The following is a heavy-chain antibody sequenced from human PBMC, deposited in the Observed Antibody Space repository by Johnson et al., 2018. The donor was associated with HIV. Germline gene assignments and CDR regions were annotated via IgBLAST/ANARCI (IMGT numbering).Heavy chain of an antibody. J-gene: IGHJ3*01. CDR1: GFTFDDYG. V-gene: IGHV3-20*04. CDR2: LNWTGGST. CDR3: ATSWRITGVPST. Sequence: MLLVESGGGVVRPGGSLRLSCAASGFTFDDYGMSWVRQAPGKGLEWVSGLNWTGGSTGYADSVKGRFTISSDNAKNSLYLHMNSLRAEDTALYYCATSWRITGVPSTWGQGTMVTVSS. D-gene: IGHD7-27*01.